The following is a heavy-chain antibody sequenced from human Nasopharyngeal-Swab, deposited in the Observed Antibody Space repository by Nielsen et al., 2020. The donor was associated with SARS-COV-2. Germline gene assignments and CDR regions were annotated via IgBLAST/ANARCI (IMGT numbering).Heavy chain of an antibody. CDR2: ISSSSSYI. V-gene: IGHV3-21*04. D-gene: IGHD4-17*01. J-gene: IGHJ6*02. CDR1: GFTFSSYS. CDR3: ARDGATVTNYYYYGMDV. Sequence: GESLKISCAASGFTFSSYSMNWVRQAPGKGLEWVSSISSSSSYIYYADSVKGRFTISRDNAKNSLYLQMNSLRAEDTAVYYCARDGATVTNYYYYGMDVWGQGTTVTVSS.